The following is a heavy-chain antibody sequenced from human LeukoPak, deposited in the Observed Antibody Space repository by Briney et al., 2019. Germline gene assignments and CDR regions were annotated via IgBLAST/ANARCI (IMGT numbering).Heavy chain of an antibody. D-gene: IGHD3-16*01. CDR2: LYYSGST. V-gene: IGHV4-59*01. Sequence: PSETPSLTCTVSGGSSSSNYWSWIRQPPGKGLEWVGYLYYSGSTNYNPSLKSRVTISVDTSKNQFSLKLSSVTAADTAVYYCARAGGGYYFDYWGQGTLVTVSS. CDR1: GGSSSSNY. J-gene: IGHJ4*02. CDR3: ARAGGGYYFDY.